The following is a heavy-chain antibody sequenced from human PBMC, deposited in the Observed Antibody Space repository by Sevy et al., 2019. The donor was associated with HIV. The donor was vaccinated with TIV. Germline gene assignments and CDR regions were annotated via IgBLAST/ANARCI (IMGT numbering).Heavy chain of an antibody. CDR1: GDSISSYY. V-gene: IGHV4-59*01. J-gene: IGHJ6*02. CDR2: IYYSGST. Sequence: SETLSLTCTVSGDSISSYYWSWIRQPPGKGLEWIGYIYYSGSTNYNPSLKSRVAISKDTSKNQFSLNLSSVTAADTAVYYCARALQDYYYGMDFWGQGTTVTVSS. CDR3: ARALQDYYYGMDF.